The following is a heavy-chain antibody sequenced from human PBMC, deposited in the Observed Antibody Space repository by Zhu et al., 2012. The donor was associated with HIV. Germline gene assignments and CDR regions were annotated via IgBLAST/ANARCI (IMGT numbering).Heavy chain of an antibody. CDR3: ARPDRYSYGYYAFDI. J-gene: IGHJ3*02. D-gene: IGHD5-18*01. Sequence: QVQLQESGPGLVKPSETLSLTCTVSGGSISSSSYYWGWIRQPPGKGLEWIGSIYYSGSTYYNPSLKSRVTISVDTSKNQFSLKLSSVTAADTAVYYCARPDRYSYGYYAFDIWGQGTMVTVSS. V-gene: IGHV4-39*01. CDR2: IYYSGST. CDR1: GGSISSSSYY.